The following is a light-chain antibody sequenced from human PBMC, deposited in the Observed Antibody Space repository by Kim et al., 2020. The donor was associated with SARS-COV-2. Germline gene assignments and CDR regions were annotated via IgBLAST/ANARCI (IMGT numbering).Light chain of an antibody. J-gene: IGLJ2*01. CDR1: KLGDQY. CDR3: QAWDSSTVV. V-gene: IGLV3-1*01. CDR2: QAS. Sequence: VAPRHNTHITCFVDKLGDQYACWYQQKPGQAPVLVIYQASQRPSGMPARFAGSNSGNTATLTISGTQAMDEADYYCQAWDSSTVVFGGGTQLTVL.